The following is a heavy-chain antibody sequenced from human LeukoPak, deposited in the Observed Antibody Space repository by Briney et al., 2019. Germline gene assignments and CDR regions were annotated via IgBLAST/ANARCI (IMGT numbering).Heavy chain of an antibody. CDR1: GFTFSSYA. CDR2: TSGSSGIT. J-gene: IGHJ3*01. V-gene: IGHV3-23*01. Sequence: PGGSLRLSCAASGFTFSSYAMSWVRQPPGKGLEWVSGTSGSSGITSYADSVKGRFTISRDNSKNMVYLQMNGLRAEGTAVYYCAKGVRGVIRDAFDVWGQGTMVTVSS. D-gene: IGHD3-10*01. CDR3: AKGVRGVIRDAFDV.